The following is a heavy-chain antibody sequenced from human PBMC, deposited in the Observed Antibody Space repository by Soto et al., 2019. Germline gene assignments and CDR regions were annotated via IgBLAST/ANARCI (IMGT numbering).Heavy chain of an antibody. CDR2: LGGNGFTT. D-gene: IGHD2-2*01. J-gene: IGHJ6*03. CDR1: GFTFGSYA. CDR3: AKALRPSLNFFYYVDV. Sequence: VQLLESGGGLVQPGGSLRLSCVVSGFTFGSYAMSWVRQAPEKGPEWVAILGGNGFTTYYADSVKGRFTISGDKSKSKLFLQMNSLRADDTGVYYCAKALRPSLNFFYYVDVWGRGTPVTVSS. V-gene: IGHV3-23*01.